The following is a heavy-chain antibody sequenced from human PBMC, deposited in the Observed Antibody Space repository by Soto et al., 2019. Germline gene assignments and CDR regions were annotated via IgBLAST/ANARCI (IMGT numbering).Heavy chain of an antibody. V-gene: IGHV1-8*01. Sequence: ASVKVSCKASGYTFTSYDINWVRQATGQGLEWMGWMNPNSGNTGYAQKFQGRVTMTRNTSISTAYMELSSLRSEDTAVYYCARYSMLRGYNTKWFDPWGKGTLVTVSS. D-gene: IGHD5-18*01. CDR2: MNPNSGNT. CDR3: ARYSMLRGYNTKWFDP. J-gene: IGHJ5*02. CDR1: GYTFTSYD.